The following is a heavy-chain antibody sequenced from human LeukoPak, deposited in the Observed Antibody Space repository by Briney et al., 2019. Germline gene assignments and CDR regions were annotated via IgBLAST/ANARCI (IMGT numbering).Heavy chain of an antibody. CDR1: GYTFSTYY. V-gene: IGHV1-46*01. Sequence: ASVKVSCKASGYTFSTYYMHWVRQAPGQGLERMGIINPSGGSTSYAQKFQGRLTMSRDTSTSTVYMELSSLRSEDTAVYYCARAAGSSGYSPWGQGTLVTVSS. D-gene: IGHD3-22*01. CDR2: INPSGGST. J-gene: IGHJ5*02. CDR3: ARAAGSSGYSP.